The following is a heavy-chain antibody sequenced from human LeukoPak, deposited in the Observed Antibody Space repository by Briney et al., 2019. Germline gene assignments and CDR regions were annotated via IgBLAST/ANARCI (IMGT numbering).Heavy chain of an antibody. CDR2: IYTSGST. V-gene: IGHV4-4*09. D-gene: IGHD1-26*01. Sequence: SETLPLTCTVSGGSISSYYWSWIRQPPGKGLEWIGYIYTSGSTNYNPSLKSRVTISVDTSKNQFSLKLSSVTAADTAVYYCARLGRSGSYSQFYYYYYMDVWGKGTTVTVSS. J-gene: IGHJ6*03. CDR3: ARLGRSGSYSQFYYYYYMDV. CDR1: GGSISSYY.